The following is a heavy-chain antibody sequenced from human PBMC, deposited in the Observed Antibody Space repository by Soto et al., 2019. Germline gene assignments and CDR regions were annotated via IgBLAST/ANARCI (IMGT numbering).Heavy chain of an antibody. Sequence: EVQLVESGGGLVQPGGSLRLSCAASGFTFSSYDMHWVRQATGKGLEWVSAIGTAGDTYYPGSVKGRFTISRENAKKSLYLQMNSQRAEDTAVYYCARAGRYYYDSSGYYYAGTDYYYGMDVWGQGTTVTVSS. J-gene: IGHJ6*02. CDR2: IGTAGDT. D-gene: IGHD3-22*01. V-gene: IGHV3-13*01. CDR3: ARAGRYYYDSSGYYYAGTDYYYGMDV. CDR1: GFTFSSYD.